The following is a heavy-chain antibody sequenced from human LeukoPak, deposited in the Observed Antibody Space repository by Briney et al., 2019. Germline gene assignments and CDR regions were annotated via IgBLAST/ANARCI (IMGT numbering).Heavy chain of an antibody. CDR1: GGSISSNNW. J-gene: IGHJ4*02. CDR3: ARDRGGYTYSHDY. D-gene: IGHD5-18*01. Sequence: SETLSLTCAVSGGSISSNNWWIWVRQSPEKGLEWIGEIHHDGSTNYNPSLKSRATISMDKSKNQLSLKLNFVTAADTAVYYCARDRGGYTYSHDYWGQGTLVTVSS. CDR2: IHHDGST. V-gene: IGHV4-4*02.